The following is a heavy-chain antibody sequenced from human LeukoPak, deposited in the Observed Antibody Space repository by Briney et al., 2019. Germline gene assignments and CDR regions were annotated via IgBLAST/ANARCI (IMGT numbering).Heavy chain of an antibody. V-gene: IGHV4-31*03. CDR1: GGSISSGGYY. CDR2: IYYSGST. CDR3: ARRSGRTVTRYFDL. J-gene: IGHJ2*01. D-gene: IGHD4-17*01. Sequence: PSQALSLTCTVFGGSISSGGYYWSWIRQHPGKGLEWIGYIYYSGSTYYNPSLKSRVTISVDTSKNQFSLKLSSVTAADTAVYYCARRSGRTVTRYFDLWGRGTLVTVSS.